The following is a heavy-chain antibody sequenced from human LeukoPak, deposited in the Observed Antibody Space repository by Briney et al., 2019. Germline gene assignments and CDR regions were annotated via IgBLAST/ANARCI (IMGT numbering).Heavy chain of an antibody. CDR2: ISGSGGST. CDR1: GFTFTNYA. Sequence: GGSLRLSCAASGFTFTNYAMNWVRQAPGKGLEWVSAISGSGGSTYYADSVKGRFTISRDNSKNTLYLQMNSLRAEDTAVYYCAKGDCSSTSCYSGYWGQGTLVTVSS. D-gene: IGHD2-2*02. CDR3: AKGDCSSTSCYSGY. J-gene: IGHJ4*02. V-gene: IGHV3-23*01.